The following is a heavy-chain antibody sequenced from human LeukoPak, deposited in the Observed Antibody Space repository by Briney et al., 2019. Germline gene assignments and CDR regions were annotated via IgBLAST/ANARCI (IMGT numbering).Heavy chain of an antibody. V-gene: IGHV3-7*01. CDR2: MNEDGSEK. D-gene: IGHD4-11*01. CDR3: ARDRGYSNFDY. J-gene: IGHJ4*02. CDR1: GFAFSNYW. Sequence: GGSLRLSGAASGFAFSNYWTSWVRQAPGKGLEWVANMNEDGSEKNYVDSVKGRFTISRDNAQDSLYLQMNSLRAEDTAVYYCARDRGYSNFDYWGQGTLLTVSS.